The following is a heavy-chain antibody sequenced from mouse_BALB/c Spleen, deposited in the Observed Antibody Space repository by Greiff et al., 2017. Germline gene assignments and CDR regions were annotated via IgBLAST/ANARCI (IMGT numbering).Heavy chain of an antibody. CDR3: ARGTTATAWFAY. J-gene: IGHJ3*01. CDR1: GFNIKDTY. CDR2: IDPANGNT. V-gene: IGHV14-3*02. D-gene: IGHD1-2*01. Sequence: EVQRVESGAELVKPGASVKLSCTASGFNIKDTYMHWVKQRPEQGLEWIGRIDPANGNTKYDPKFQGKATITADTSSNTAYLQLSSLTSEDTAVYYCARGTTATAWFAYWGQGTLVTVSA.